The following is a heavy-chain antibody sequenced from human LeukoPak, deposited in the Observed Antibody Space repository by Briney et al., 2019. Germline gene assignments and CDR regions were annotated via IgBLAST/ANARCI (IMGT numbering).Heavy chain of an antibody. Sequence: GGSRRLSCAASGFIFSTYGMSWVRQAPGKGLEWVSGISGSGDGTYYAASVKGRFTISRDNSKNTLYLQMHSLRDEDTALYYCAKAGIGVVGYFDYWGQGTLVTVSS. D-gene: IGHD6-19*01. CDR1: GFIFSTYG. CDR2: ISGSGDGT. J-gene: IGHJ4*02. CDR3: AKAGIGVVGYFDY. V-gene: IGHV3-23*01.